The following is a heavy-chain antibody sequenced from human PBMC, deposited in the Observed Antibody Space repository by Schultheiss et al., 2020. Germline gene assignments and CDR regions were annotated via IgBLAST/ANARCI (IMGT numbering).Heavy chain of an antibody. D-gene: IGHD6-13*01. CDR3: ARGSWYDGDY. J-gene: IGHJ4*02. Sequence: GSLRLSCTVSGGSISSSSYYWGWIRQPPGKGLEWIGSIYYSGSTNYNPSLKSRVTISVDTSKNQFSLKLSSVTAADTAVYYCARGSWYDGDYWGQGTLVTVSS. CDR1: GGSISSSSYY. CDR2: IYYSGST. V-gene: IGHV4-39*07.